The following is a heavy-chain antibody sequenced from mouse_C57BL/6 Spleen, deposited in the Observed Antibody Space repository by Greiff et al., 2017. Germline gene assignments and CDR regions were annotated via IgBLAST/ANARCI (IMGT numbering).Heavy chain of an antibody. CDR2: ISSGGSYT. CDR1: GFTFRSYG. J-gene: IGHJ2*01. V-gene: IGHV5-6*01. Sequence: EVMLVESGGDLVKPGGSLKLSCAASGFTFRSYGMSWVRQTPDKRLEWVATISSGGSYTYYPDSVKGRFTISRDNAKNTLYLQLSSLKSEDTAMYYCAREGYWGQGTTLTVSS. CDR3: AREGY.